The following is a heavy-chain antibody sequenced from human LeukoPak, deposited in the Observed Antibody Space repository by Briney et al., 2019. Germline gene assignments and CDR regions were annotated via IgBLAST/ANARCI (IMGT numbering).Heavy chain of an antibody. Sequence: PGGSLRLSCAASGLPFSTYWMSWVRQAPGKGLEWVANIKKDGSEKYYVDSVKGRFTISRDNSKNTLYLQMNSLRAEDTAVYYCARDAYDYSIRDAFDIWGQGTMVTVSS. D-gene: IGHD4-11*01. J-gene: IGHJ3*02. CDR1: GLPFSTYW. CDR2: IKKDGSEK. CDR3: ARDAYDYSIRDAFDI. V-gene: IGHV3-7*01.